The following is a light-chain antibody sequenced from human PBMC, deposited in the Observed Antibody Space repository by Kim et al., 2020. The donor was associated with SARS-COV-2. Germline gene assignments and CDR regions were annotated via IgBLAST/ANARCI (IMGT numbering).Light chain of an antibody. V-gene: IGLV1-40*01. CDR2: GNS. J-gene: IGLJ3*02. CDR1: SSNIGAGYD. CDR3: QSYDSRLTWV. Sequence: QSVLTQPPSVSGAPGQRVTISCTGNSSNIGAGYDVHWSQQVPGRAPKLLIYGNSNRPSGVPDRFSGSKSDTSASLAITGLQADDEADYYCQSYDSRLTWVFGGGTKLTVL.